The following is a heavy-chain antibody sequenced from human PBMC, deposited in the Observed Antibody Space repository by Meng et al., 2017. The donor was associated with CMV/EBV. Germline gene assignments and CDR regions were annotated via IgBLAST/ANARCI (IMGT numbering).Heavy chain of an antibody. CDR1: GFTFSSYW. D-gene: IGHD6-19*01. CDR3: ARDVDYSSGWYGTYFDY. V-gene: IGHV3-7*01. CDR2: IKQDGSQT. Sequence: GESLKISCAASGFTFSSYWMSWVRQAPGKGLEWVANIKQDGSQTYYVDSVKGRFTLSRDNAENSVYLQMNSLRAEDTAVYYCARDVDYSSGWYGTYFDYWGQGTLVTVSS. J-gene: IGHJ4*02.